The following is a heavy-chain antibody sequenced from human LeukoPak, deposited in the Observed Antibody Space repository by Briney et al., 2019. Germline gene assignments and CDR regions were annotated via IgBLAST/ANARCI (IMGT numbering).Heavy chain of an antibody. CDR3: VRRVSAGEVLYLDY. V-gene: IGHV1-2*02. Sequence: ASVKVSCKASGYTFTSYGISWVRQAPGQGLEWMGWIHPNSGGTDHAQKFQGRVTMTRDTSISTAYMELSSLRSDDTAVYYCVRRVSAGEVLYLDYWGQGSLVTVSS. CDR1: GYTFTSYG. D-gene: IGHD7-27*01. J-gene: IGHJ4*02. CDR2: IHPNSGGT.